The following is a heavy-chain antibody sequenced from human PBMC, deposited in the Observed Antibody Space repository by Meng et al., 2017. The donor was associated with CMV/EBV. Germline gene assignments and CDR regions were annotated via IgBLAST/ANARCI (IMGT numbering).Heavy chain of an antibody. CDR1: GGSISSSSYY. V-gene: IGHV4-39*01. D-gene: IGHD3-3*01. CDR2: IYYSGST. CDR3: ARVSIFGVVTGRTFGFDY. Sequence: SETLSLTCTVSGGSISSSSYYWGWIRQPPGKGLEWIGSIYYSGSTYYNPSLKSRVTISVDTSQNQFSLKLSSVTAADTAVYYCARVSIFGVVTGRTFGFDYWGQGTLVTVSS. J-gene: IGHJ4*02.